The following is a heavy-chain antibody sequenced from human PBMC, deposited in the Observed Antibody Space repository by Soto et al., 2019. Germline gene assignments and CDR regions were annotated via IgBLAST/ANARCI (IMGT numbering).Heavy chain of an antibody. Sequence: QVQLVQSGAEVKKPGSSVKVSCKASGGTFSSYAISWVRQAPGQGLEWMGGIILMLGSAKYAQKFQGRVTITADESMNTAYMELIRLRSEDTAVYYCATIRYGGNSGDYWGQGTLVTVSS. CDR2: IILMLGSA. V-gene: IGHV1-69*11. CDR1: GGTFSSYA. D-gene: IGHD2-21*02. CDR3: ATIRYGGNSGDY. J-gene: IGHJ4*02.